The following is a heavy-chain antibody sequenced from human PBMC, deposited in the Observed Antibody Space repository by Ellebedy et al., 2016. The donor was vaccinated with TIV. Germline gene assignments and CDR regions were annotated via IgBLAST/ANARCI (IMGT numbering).Heavy chain of an antibody. V-gene: IGHV1-24*01. D-gene: IGHD3-16*01. CDR3: ATGYDYTWGRLHDY. Sequence: ASVKVSCXVSGDTLSELSVHWVRQPPGKGLEWMGGFAPEHSETMYSQNFQGRVTMTEDTSTGTAYMELSSLRSEDTAVYYCATGYDYTWGRLHDYWGQGTLVTVSS. J-gene: IGHJ4*02. CDR2: FAPEHSET. CDR1: GDTLSELS.